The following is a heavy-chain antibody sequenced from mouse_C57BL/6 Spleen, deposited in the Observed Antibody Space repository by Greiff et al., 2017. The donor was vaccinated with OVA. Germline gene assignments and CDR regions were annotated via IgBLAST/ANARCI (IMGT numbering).Heavy chain of an antibody. CDR3: ARRDPYYGSSYIDY. Sequence: QVQLQQPGAELVKPGASVKLSCKASGYTFTSYWMHWVKQRPGKGLEWIGMIHPNSGSTNYNEKFKSKATLTVDKSSSTAYMQLSSLTSEDSAVYYCARRDPYYGSSYIDYWGQGTTLTVSS. J-gene: IGHJ2*01. CDR1: GYTFTSYW. CDR2: IHPNSGST. V-gene: IGHV1-64*01. D-gene: IGHD1-1*01.